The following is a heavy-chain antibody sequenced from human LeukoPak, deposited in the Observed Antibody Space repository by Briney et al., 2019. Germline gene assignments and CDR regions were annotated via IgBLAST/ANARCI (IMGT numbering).Heavy chain of an antibody. CDR2: IYYSGST. V-gene: IGHV4-59*01. CDR1: GGSISSYY. Sequence: SETLSLTCTVSGGSISSYYWSWIRQPPGKGLEWIGYIYYSGSTNYNPSLKSRVTISVDTSKNQFSLKLSSVTAAGTAVYYCARGSLDYYDSSGYFPPDYWGQGTLVTASS. D-gene: IGHD3-22*01. J-gene: IGHJ4*02. CDR3: ARGSLDYYDSSGYFPPDY.